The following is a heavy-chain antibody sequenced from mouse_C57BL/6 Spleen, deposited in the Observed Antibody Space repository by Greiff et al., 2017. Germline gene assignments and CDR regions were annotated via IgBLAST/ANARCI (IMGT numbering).Heavy chain of an antibody. V-gene: IGHV6-3*01. CDR2: IRLKSDNYAT. CDR1: GFTFSNYW. J-gene: IGHJ2*01. D-gene: IGHD2-3*01. Sequence: VKLMESGGGLVQPGGSMKLSCVASGFTFSNYWMNWVRQSPEKGLEWVAQIRLKSDNYATHYAESVKGRFTISRDDSKSSVYLQMHNLRAEDTGIYYCTGGDGYYADWGQGTTLTVSS. CDR3: TGGDGYYAD.